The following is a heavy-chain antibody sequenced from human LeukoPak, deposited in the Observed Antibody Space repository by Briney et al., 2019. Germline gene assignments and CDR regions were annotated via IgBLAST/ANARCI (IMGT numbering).Heavy chain of an antibody. V-gene: IGHV3-53*01. J-gene: IGHJ5*02. CDR1: GFNVNVAY. CDR2: IYSGGST. D-gene: IGHD3-10*01. CDR3: ARGVVRGVITRRNWFDP. Sequence: GGSLKLSCEASGFNVNVAYLSWVRQAPGKGLEWVSVIYSGGSTYYADSVKGRFTISRDNSKNTLYLQMNSLRAEDTAVYYCARGVVRGVITRRNWFDPWGQGTLVTVSS.